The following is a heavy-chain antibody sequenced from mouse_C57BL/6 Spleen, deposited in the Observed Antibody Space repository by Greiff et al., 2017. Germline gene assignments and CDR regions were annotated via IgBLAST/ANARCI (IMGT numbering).Heavy chain of an antibody. CDR2: IDPTGGGT. V-gene: IGHV1-72*01. D-gene: IGHD4-1*01. CDR1: GYTFTSYW. CDR3: TRRDWDWYFDV. Sequence: QVQLQQPGAELVKPGASVKLSCKASGYTFTSYWMHWVKQRPGRGLGWIGRIDPTGGGTKYNEKFKSKATLTVDKTSSTAYMQLSSLTSEDSAVYYCTRRDWDWYFDVWGTGTTVTVAS. J-gene: IGHJ1*03.